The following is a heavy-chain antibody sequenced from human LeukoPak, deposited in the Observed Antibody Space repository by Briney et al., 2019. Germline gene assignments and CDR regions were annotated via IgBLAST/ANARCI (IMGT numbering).Heavy chain of an antibody. CDR1: GYTFTSYY. J-gene: IGHJ4*02. CDR3: ARGQAQDY. Sequence: EASVKVSCKASGYTFTSYYMHWVRQAPGQGLEWMGRIIPILGIANYAQKFQGRVTITADKSTSTAYMELSSLRSEDTAVYYCARGQAQDYWGQGTLVTVSS. D-gene: IGHD6-6*01. CDR2: IIPILGIA. V-gene: IGHV1-69*04.